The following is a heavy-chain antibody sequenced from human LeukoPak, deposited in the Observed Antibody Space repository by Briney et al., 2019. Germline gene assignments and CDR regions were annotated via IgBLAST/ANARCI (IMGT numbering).Heavy chain of an antibody. V-gene: IGHV4-39*01. D-gene: IGHD3-10*01. CDR3: ARHPITMVREAPLDY. CDR2: MFYNGST. J-gene: IGHJ4*02. CDR1: GGAISSSSYY. Sequence: PADTLSLTCTVSGGAISSSSYYWGWIRQPPGKGLEGIRSMFYNGSTYYNPCPNSRVTISVDTSKNQFSLKLSSVTAADTAVYYCARHPITMVREAPLDYWGQGTLVTFSS.